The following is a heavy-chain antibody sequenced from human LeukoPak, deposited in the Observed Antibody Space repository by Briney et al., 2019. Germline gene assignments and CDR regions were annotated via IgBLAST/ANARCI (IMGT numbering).Heavy chain of an antibody. CDR2: ISSNGGST. V-gene: IGHV3-64*01. CDR3: ARSEVRFLEWSTRFDP. J-gene: IGHJ5*02. Sequence: PGGSLRLSCAASGFTFSSYAMHWVRQAPGKGLEYVSAISSNGGSTYCANSVKGRFTISRDNSKNTLYLQMGSLRAEDMAVYYCARSEVRFLEWSTRFDPWGQGTLVTVSS. D-gene: IGHD3-3*01. CDR1: GFTFSSYA.